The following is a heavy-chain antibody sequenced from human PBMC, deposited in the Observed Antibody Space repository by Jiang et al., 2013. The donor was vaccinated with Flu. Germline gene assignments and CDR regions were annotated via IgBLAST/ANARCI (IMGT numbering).Heavy chain of an antibody. V-gene: IGHV4-39*07. Sequence: GPGLVKPSETLSLTCAVSGGSISGSGHYWVWIRQPPGKGLEWVGSIYHSGSTYYKPSLKSRVTISVDTSKNQFSLHVSSVTAADTAVYYCARVRELVVYYYMDVVGQRDHGPPSP. CDR1: GGSISGSGHY. D-gene: IGHD6-6*01. CDR2: IYHSGST. CDR3: ARVRELVVYYYMDV. J-gene: IGHJ6*03.